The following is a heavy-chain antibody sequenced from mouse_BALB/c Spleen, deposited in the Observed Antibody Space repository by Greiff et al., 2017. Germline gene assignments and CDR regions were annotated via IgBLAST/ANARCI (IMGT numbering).Heavy chain of an antibody. CDR3: AREVLYYGSPDY. V-gene: IGHV1-69*01. J-gene: IGHJ2*01. Sequence: QVQLQQPGAELVMPGASVKMSCKASGYTFTDYWMHWVKQRPGQGLEWIGAIDTSDSYTSYNQKFKGKATLTVDESSSTAYMQLSSLTSEDSAVYYCAREVLYYGSPDYWGQGTTLTVSS. CDR2: IDTSDSYT. D-gene: IGHD1-1*01. CDR1: GYTFTDYW.